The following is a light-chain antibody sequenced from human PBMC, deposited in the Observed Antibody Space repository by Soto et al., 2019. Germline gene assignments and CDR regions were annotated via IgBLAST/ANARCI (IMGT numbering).Light chain of an antibody. CDR1: QSVTSTY. J-gene: IGKJ2*03. Sequence: EMVLTQSPVTLSLSQGERATLSCTASQSVTSTYLAWYQQKPGQSPRLIIYGGSTRASDFPDRFSGGGSGTDFTLIISRVEPDDSAVYYCHCHQFDSSRVYSFGQGTKLEI. CDR2: GGS. V-gene: IGKV3-20*01. CDR3: HCHQFDSSRVYS.